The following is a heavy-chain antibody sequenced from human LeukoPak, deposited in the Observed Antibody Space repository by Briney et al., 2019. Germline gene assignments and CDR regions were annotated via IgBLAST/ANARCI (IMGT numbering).Heavy chain of an antibody. CDR1: GYTFTNYH. Sequence: ASVKVSCKASGYTFTNYHIHWVRQAPGQGLEWMGIINPSGGSTSDAQKFQGRVTMTRDMSTSTVYMQLSSLRAEDTAVYYCARDRASDSSGYYIDDAFDIWGQGTMVTVSS. CDR2: INPSGGST. J-gene: IGHJ3*02. CDR3: ARDRASDSSGYYIDDAFDI. V-gene: IGHV1-46*01. D-gene: IGHD3-22*01.